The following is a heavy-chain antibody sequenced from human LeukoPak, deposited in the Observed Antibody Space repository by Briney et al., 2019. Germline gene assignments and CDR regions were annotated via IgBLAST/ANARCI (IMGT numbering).Heavy chain of an antibody. D-gene: IGHD5/OR15-5a*01. CDR2: IYYSGST. CDR1: GFTFSSYA. V-gene: IGHV4-31*02. CDR3: ARDRSTLGMDV. Sequence: LRLSCAASGFTFSSYAMSWVRQAPGKGLEWIGYIYYSGSTYYNPSLKSRVTISVDTSKNQFSLKLSSVTAADTAVYYCARDRSTLGMDVWGQGTTVTVSS. J-gene: IGHJ6*02.